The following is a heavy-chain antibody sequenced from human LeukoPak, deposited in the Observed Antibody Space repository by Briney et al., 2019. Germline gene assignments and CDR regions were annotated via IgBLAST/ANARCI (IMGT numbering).Heavy chain of an antibody. Sequence: SETLSLTCTVSGYSISSGYYWGWIRQPPGKGLEWIGSIYHSGSTYYNPSLKSRVTISVDTSKNQFSLKLSSVTAADTAVYFCARAYRSSRYANWFDPWGQGTLVTVSS. CDR2: IYHSGST. CDR3: ARAYRSSRYANWFDP. D-gene: IGHD6-13*01. J-gene: IGHJ5*02. CDR1: GYSISSGYY. V-gene: IGHV4-38-2*02.